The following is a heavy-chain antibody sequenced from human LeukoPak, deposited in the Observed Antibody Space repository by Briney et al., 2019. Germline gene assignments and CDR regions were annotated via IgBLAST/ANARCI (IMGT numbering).Heavy chain of an antibody. CDR1: GGTFSSYA. CDR3: ARAPTYANWFDP. CDR2: IIPIFGTA. Sequence: ASVKVSCXASGGTFSSYAISWVRQARGQGLEWMGRIIPIFGTANYAQKFQGRVTITTDESTSTAYMELSSLRSEDTAVYYCARAPTYANWFDPWGQGTLVTVSS. V-gene: IGHV1-69*05. D-gene: IGHD2-8*01. J-gene: IGHJ5*02.